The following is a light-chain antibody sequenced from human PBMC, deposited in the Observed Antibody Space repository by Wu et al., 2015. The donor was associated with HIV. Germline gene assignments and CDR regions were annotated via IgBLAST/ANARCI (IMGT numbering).Light chain of an antibody. V-gene: IGKV3-20*01. CDR2: AAS. CDR3: QQYRRSPLT. CDR1: QSVSSNF. Sequence: EIVLRQSPDTVSLSPGERATLSCRASQSVSSNFLAWYQQKPGQAPRLLMYAASSRATGIPDRFSGSGSGTDFILTISRLEPEDFAVYYCQQYRRSPLTFGQGTKVEFK. J-gene: IGKJ1*01.